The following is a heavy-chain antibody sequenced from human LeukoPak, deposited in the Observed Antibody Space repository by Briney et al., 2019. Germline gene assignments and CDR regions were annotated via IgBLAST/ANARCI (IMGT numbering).Heavy chain of an antibody. CDR3: ARHHYHYYYYMDV. J-gene: IGHJ6*03. CDR1: GGSISSSSYY. Sequence: KSSETLSLTCTVSGGSISSSSYYWGWIRQPPGKGLEWIGSIYYSGSTYYNPTLKSRVTISVDTSKNQFSLKLSSVTAADTAVYHCARHHYHYYYYMDVWGKGTTVTISS. V-gene: IGHV4-39*01. CDR2: IYYSGST.